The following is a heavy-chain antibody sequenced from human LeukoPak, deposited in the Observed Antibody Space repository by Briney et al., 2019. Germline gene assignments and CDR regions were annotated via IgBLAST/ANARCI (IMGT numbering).Heavy chain of an antibody. D-gene: IGHD6-13*01. CDR2: ISDSGGTT. J-gene: IGHJ3*02. Sequence: GGSLRLSCAASGFTFSSYAMSWVRQAPGKGLEWVSAISDSGGTTKYADSVKGRFTISRDNSKNTLYLQMNSLRAEDTPVYYCASRTFRSSRAAFDIWGQGTMVTVSS. CDR1: GFTFSSYA. CDR3: ASRTFRSSRAAFDI. V-gene: IGHV3-23*01.